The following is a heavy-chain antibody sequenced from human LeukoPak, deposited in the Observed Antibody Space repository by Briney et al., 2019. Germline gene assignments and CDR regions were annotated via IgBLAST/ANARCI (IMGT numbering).Heavy chain of an antibody. CDR1: GFTFSSYA. CDR3: ARDRMELDY. CDR2: ISGSGGST. D-gene: IGHD1-7*01. J-gene: IGHJ4*02. Sequence: PGGSLRLSCAASGFTFSSYAMSWVRQAPGKGLEWVSAISGSGGSTYYADSVKGRFTISRDNAKNSLYLQMNCLRAEDTAVYYCARDRMELDYWGQGTLVTVSS. V-gene: IGHV3-23*01.